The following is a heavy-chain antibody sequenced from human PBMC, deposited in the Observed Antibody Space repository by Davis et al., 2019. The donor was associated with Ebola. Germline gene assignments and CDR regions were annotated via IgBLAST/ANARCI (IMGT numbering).Heavy chain of an antibody. CDR2: VHPNGNT. D-gene: IGHD3-3*01. J-gene: IGHJ5*02. V-gene: IGHV4/OR15-8*02. CDR1: GFTFSSYW. CDR3: ARQGWSGYSLRHWLDP. Sequence: ESLKISCAASGFTFSSYWMSWVRQPPGKGLEWIGDVHPNGNTNYNPSLKSRVIMSIDKSMNQFSLKLRSVTAADTAVYYCARQGWSGYSLRHWLDPWGRGTLVTVSS.